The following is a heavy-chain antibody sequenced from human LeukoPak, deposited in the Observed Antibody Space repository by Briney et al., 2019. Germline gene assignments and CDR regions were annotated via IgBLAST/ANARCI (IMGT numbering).Heavy chain of an antibody. D-gene: IGHD3-16*01. J-gene: IGHJ6*03. V-gene: IGHV1-69*13. CDR1: GYTFSNYG. CDR3: ARAEGTLGDYYYYYMDV. CDR2: IIPIFGTA. Sequence: SVKVSCKASGYTFSNYGISWVRQAPGQGLEWMGGIIPIFGTANYAQKFQGRVTITADESTSTAYMELSSLRSEDTAVYYCARAEGTLGDYYYYYMDVWGKGTTVTISS.